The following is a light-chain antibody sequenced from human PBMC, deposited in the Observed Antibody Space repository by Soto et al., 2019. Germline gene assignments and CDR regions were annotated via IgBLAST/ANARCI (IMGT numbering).Light chain of an antibody. J-gene: IGKJ5*01. V-gene: IGKV3-20*01. Sequence: PGERATLSCRASQRVANNYLAWYLQKPGQAPRLLIYAASARATGIPHRFSGSGSGTDFALTISTLEPEDFAVYYCQQYGSASPITFGQGTRLEIK. CDR3: QQYGSASPIT. CDR2: AAS. CDR1: QRVANNY.